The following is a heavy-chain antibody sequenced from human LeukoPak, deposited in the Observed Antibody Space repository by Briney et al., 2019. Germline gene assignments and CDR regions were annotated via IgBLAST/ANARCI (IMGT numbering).Heavy chain of an antibody. Sequence: PGGSLRLSCAASGFTFSSYSMNWVRQAPGKGLEWVSSISSSSSYIYYADSVKGRFTISRDNAKNSLYLQMNSLRAEDTAVYYCERDGGDYSPFDYWGQGTLVTVSS. CDR2: ISSSSSYI. CDR1: GFTFSSYS. CDR3: ERDGGDYSPFDY. V-gene: IGHV3-21*01. J-gene: IGHJ4*02. D-gene: IGHD2-21*01.